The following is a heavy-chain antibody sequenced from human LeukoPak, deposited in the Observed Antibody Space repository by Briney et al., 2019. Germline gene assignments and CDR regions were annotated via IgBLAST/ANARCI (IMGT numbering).Heavy chain of an antibody. CDR2: IYYSGNT. J-gene: IGHJ4*02. V-gene: IGHV4-39*07. CDR1: GGSISSSSYY. D-gene: IGHD3-22*01. CDR3: AREFSSGYNY. Sequence: IPSETLSLTCTVSGGSISSSSYYWGWIRQPPGKGLEWIGNIYYSGNTYCNPSLKSRVAITVDTSKNQFSLKLSSVTAADTAVYYCAREFSSGYNYWGQGTLVTVSS.